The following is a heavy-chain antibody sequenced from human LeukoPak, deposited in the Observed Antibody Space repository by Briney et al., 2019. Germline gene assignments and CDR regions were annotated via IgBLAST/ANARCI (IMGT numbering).Heavy chain of an antibody. CDR1: GFAFSSSA. J-gene: IGHJ3*02. CDR3: AREVTMMTGAFDI. CDR2: VSYNGNSK. V-gene: IGHV3-30-3*01. D-gene: IGHD3-22*01. Sequence: GRSLRLSCAASGFAFSSSAFHWVRQAPGKGLEWVAIVSYNGNSKYYADSVRGRFTISRDNSTNTLFLQMYRLRIEDTAVYYCAREVTMMTGAFDIWGHGTMVTVSS.